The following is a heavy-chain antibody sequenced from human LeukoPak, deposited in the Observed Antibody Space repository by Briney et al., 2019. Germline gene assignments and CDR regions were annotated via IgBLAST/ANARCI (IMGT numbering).Heavy chain of an antibody. CDR3: AKDLLPLDY. CDR2: IYYSGST. Sequence: SETLSLTCTVSGGSISSYYWSWIRQPPGKGLEWIGYIYYSGSTNYNPSLKSRVTISVDTSKNQFSLKLSSVTAADTAVYYCAKDLLPLDYWGQGTQVTVSS. CDR1: GGSISSYY. D-gene: IGHD3-10*01. J-gene: IGHJ4*02. V-gene: IGHV4-59*01.